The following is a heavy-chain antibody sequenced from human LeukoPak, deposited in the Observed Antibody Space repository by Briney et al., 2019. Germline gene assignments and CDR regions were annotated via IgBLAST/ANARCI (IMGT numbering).Heavy chain of an antibody. V-gene: IGHV4-59*01. D-gene: IGHD3-22*01. Sequence: ESSETLSLTCTVSGGSISSYYWNWIRQPPGKGLEWIGYIYYSGSTNYNPSLKSRVTIPVDTSKNQFSLKLSSVTAADTAVYYCAGGADSSGYYSIFYFDYWGQGTLVTVSS. CDR3: AGGADSSGYYSIFYFDY. J-gene: IGHJ4*02. CDR2: IYYSGST. CDR1: GGSISSYY.